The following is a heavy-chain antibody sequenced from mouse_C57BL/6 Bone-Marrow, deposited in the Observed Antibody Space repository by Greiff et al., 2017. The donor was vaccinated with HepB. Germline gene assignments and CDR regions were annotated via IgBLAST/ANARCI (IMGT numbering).Heavy chain of an antibody. CDR3: AVLYYGSSYGYFEV. CDR1: GYSFTGYY. V-gene: IGHV1-43*01. D-gene: IGHD1-1*01. CDR2: INPSTGGT. Sequence: VQLQQSGPELVKPGASVKISCKASGYSFTGYYMHWVKQSSEKSLEWIGEINPSTGGTSYNQKFKGKATLTVDKSSSTAYMQLKSLTSEDSAVYYCAVLYYGSSYGYFEVWGTGTTVTVSS. J-gene: IGHJ1*03.